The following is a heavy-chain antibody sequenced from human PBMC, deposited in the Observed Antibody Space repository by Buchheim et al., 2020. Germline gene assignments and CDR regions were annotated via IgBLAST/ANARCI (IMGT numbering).Heavy chain of an antibody. CDR2: IYPSDSDA. CDR1: GYTFTKSW. J-gene: IGHJ5*02. D-gene: IGHD3-10*01. CDR3: TRQPMFPGVGRFDH. Sequence: EVQLVQSGAEVKKPGESLKISCQASGYTFTKSWIGWVRQVPGKGLEWMGVIYPSDSDARYSPSIQGLATICVARSINTAYLQWNSLRASDTSTYFCTRQPMFPGVGRFDHWRQGT. V-gene: IGHV5-51*01.